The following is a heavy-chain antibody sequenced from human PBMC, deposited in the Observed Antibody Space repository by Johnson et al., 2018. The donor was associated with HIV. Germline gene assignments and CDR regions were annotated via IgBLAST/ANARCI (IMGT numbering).Heavy chain of an antibody. CDR1: GFTFSSYA. CDR2: ISSNGGST. Sequence: VQLVESGGGLVQPGGSLRLSCAASGFTFSSYAMHWVRQAPGKGLEYVSAISSNGGSTYYATSVKGRFTISRDNSKNTLYLQMGSLRAEDMAVYYCARDSIPYVVVTLGAFDIWGQGTMVTVSS. CDR3: ARDSIPYVVVTLGAFDI. V-gene: IGHV3-64*01. J-gene: IGHJ3*02. D-gene: IGHD3-22*01.